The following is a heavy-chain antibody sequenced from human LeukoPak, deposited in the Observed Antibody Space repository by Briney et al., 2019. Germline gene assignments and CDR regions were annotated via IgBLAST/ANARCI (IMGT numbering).Heavy chain of an antibody. CDR1: GFTFSSYG. CDR3: ARLAARLDAFDI. Sequence: PGGSLRLSCAASGFTFSSYGMHWFRQAPGKGLEWVAFIRYDGSNKYYADSVKGRFTISRDNSKNTLYLQMNSLRAEDTAVYYCARLAARLDAFDIWGQGTMVTVSS. J-gene: IGHJ3*02. D-gene: IGHD6-6*01. V-gene: IGHV3-30*02. CDR2: IRYDGSNK.